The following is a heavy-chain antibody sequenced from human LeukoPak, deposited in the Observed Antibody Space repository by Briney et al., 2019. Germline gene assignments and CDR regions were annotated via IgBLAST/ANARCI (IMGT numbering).Heavy chain of an antibody. Sequence: GGSLRLSCAASGFTFSSYAMHWVRQAPGKGLEWVAVISYDGSNKYYADSVKGRFTISRDNSKNTLYLQMNSLRVEDTAVYYCVGYYGIDYWGQGTLVTVSS. V-gene: IGHV3-30-3*01. CDR3: VGYYGIDY. J-gene: IGHJ4*02. CDR2: ISYDGSNK. CDR1: GFTFSSYA. D-gene: IGHD3-10*01.